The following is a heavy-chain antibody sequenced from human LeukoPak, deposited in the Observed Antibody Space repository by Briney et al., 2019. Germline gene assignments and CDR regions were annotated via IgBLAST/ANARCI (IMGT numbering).Heavy chain of an antibody. J-gene: IGHJ6*03. V-gene: IGHV5-51*01. Sequence: GESLKISCKGSGYNFTSYWIGWVRQMPGKGLEWMGIIYPGDSDTRYSPSFQGQVTISADKSISTPYLQWSSLKASDIDMYYCESLEVTGTTSYYYYYMDVWGKGTTVTVSS. CDR3: ESLEVTGTTSYYYYYMDV. CDR2: IYPGDSDT. D-gene: IGHD1-7*01. CDR1: GYNFTSYW.